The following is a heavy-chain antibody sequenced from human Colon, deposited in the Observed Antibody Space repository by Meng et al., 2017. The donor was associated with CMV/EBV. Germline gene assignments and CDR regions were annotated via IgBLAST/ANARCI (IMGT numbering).Heavy chain of an antibody. CDR1: GGSISSSNW. CDR3: AMILAAAYTLGFDY. D-gene: IGHD6-13*01. CDR2: IYHSGST. J-gene: IGHJ4*02. V-gene: IGHV4-4*02. Sequence: SGGSISSSNWWSWVRQPPGKGLEWIGEIYHSGSTNYNPSLKSRVTISVDKSKNQFSLKLSSVTAADTAVYYCAMILAAAYTLGFDYWGQGTLVTVSS.